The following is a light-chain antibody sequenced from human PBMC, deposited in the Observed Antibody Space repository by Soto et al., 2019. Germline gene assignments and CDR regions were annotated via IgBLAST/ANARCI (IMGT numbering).Light chain of an antibody. J-gene: IGLJ1*01. CDR1: SSNIGKYY. V-gene: IGLV1-51*01. CDR2: DSN. Sequence: QSVLTQPPSVSAAPGQTVTISCSGSSSNIGKYYVSWYQQLPGEAPKLLIYDSNKRPSGIPERFSASRSGTSATLGITGLQTGDEADYYCGAWDDSLRLYVFGPGTNLTVL. CDR3: GAWDDSLRLYV.